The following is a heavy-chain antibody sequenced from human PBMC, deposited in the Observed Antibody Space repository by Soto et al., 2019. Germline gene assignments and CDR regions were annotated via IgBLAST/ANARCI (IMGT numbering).Heavy chain of an antibody. J-gene: IGHJ5*02. D-gene: IGHD2-8*02. CDR2: IYYSGST. V-gene: IGHV4-39*01. Sequence: SETLSLTCAVSRGSFSGYYWGRIRQPPGKGLEWIGSIYYSGSTYYNPSLKSRVTISVDTSKNQFSLKLSSVTAADTAVYYCARLSTGWFDPWGQGTLVTVSS. CDR3: ARLSTGWFDP. CDR1: RGSFSGYY.